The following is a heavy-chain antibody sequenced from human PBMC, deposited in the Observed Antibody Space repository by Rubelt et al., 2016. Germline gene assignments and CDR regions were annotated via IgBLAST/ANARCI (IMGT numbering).Heavy chain of an antibody. J-gene: IGHJ5*02. D-gene: IGHD6-13*01. V-gene: IGHV1-46*01. CDR1: GYTFTSYY. CDR2: INPSGGST. Sequence: QVQLVQSGAEVKKPGASVKVSCKASGYTFTSYYMHWVRQAPGQGLEWMGIINPSGGSTGYAQKFQGRITITRDTSARTAYMELSSLRSEDTAVYYCARGLGLGYSSSWFNWFDPWGQGTLVTVSS. CDR3: ARGLGLGYSSSWFNWFDP.